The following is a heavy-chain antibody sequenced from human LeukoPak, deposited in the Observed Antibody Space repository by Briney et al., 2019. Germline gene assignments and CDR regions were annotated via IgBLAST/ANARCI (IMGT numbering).Heavy chain of an antibody. J-gene: IGHJ4*02. Sequence: PSETLSLTCTVPGGSIRSGSYYWSWIRKPDGKGLEWIGRIYTSGSTNYNPSLKSRVTISVDTSKNHFSLKLSSVTAADTAVYYCARAFWPKIYDYWGQGTLVTVSS. CDR2: IYTSGST. V-gene: IGHV4-61*02. CDR3: ARAFWPKIYDY. CDR1: GGSIRSGSYY.